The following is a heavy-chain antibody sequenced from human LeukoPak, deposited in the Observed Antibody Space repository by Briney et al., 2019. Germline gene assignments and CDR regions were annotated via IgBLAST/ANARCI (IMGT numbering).Heavy chain of an antibody. CDR2: INPNSGGT. V-gene: IGHV1-2*06. D-gene: IGHD5-24*01. J-gene: IGHJ4*02. CDR1: GYTFTGYY. Sequence: ASVKVSCKASGYTFTGYYMHWVRQAPGQGLEWMGRINPNSGGTNYAQKFQGRVTMTRDTSISTAYMELSRLRSDDTAVYHCARDGYNFFQIDYWGQGTLVTVSS. CDR3: ARDGYNFFQIDY.